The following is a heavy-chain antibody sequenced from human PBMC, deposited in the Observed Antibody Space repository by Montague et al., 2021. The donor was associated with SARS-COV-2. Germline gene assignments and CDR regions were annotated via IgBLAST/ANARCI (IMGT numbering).Heavy chain of an antibody. CDR1: GFSLTSSGMC. V-gene: IGHV2-70*11. CDR2: IDWDDDK. D-gene: IGHD3-10*01. CDR3: ARTFGSGNYPDAFDF. J-gene: IGHJ3*01. Sequence: PALVKPTQTLTLTCTFSGFSLTSSGMCVSWIRQPPGKALEWLARIDWDDDKYYITSLRSRLAISKDTSRNRVVLTMTNVDPLDTATYYCARTFGSGNYPDAFDFWGQGTMVTVSS.